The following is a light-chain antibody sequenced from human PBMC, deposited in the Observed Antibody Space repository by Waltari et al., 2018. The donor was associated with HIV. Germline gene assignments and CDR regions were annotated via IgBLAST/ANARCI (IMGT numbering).Light chain of an antibody. J-gene: IGKJ4*01. CDR3: MQSLQIPPT. CDR1: QSLLHSSGFYY. CDR2: LGS. Sequence: IVLTQSPLSLPVIPGEPASLSCRSSQSLLHSSGFYYLDWYLQKPGQSPQLLIYLGSHRASGVPDRFSGGGSGAHFTLNVTRVEADDVGIYFCMQSLQIPPTFGGGTKV. V-gene: IGKV2-28*01.